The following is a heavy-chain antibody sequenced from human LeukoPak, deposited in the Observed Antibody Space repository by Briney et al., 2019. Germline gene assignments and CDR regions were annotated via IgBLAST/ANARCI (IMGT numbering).Heavy chain of an antibody. V-gene: IGHV3-7*01. J-gene: IGHJ6*03. CDR3: ARDQTKWEPLRRRDYYYMDV. Sequence: GGSLRLSCAASGFTFSSYWMNWVRQAPGKGLEWVANIKQDGSEKYYVDSVKGRFTISRDNAKNSLYLQMNSLRAEDTAVYYRARDQTKWEPLRRRDYYYMDVWGKGTTVTVSS. D-gene: IGHD1-26*01. CDR2: IKQDGSEK. CDR1: GFTFSSYW.